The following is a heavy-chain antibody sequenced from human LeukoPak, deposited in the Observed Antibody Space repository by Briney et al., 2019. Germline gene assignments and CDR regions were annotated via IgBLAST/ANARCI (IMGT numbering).Heavy chain of an antibody. CDR3: ATTTTGSSSGRYPGWPIDY. D-gene: IGHD6-19*01. CDR1: GFTFNSYA. Sequence: GGSLTLSCAASGFTFNSYAIYWVRQAPGKGLEWVSGISGSGGRTCHADSVKGRFSISRDNSRNTVFLQMHSLRAEDTALYYCATTTTGSSSGRYPGWPIDYWGQGTLVTVSS. CDR2: ISGSGGRT. V-gene: IGHV3-23*01. J-gene: IGHJ4*02.